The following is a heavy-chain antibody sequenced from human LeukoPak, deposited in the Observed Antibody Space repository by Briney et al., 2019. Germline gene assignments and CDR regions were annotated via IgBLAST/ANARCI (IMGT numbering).Heavy chain of an antibody. D-gene: IGHD2-2*01. CDR1: GGSFSGYY. CDR3: ARGVGGTSFAWFDP. V-gene: IGHV4-34*01. Sequence: SETLSLTCAVYGGSFSGYYWSWIRQPPGKGLEWIGEINHSGSTNYNPSVKSRVPISVDTSKNQFSLKLSSVTAADTAVYYCARGVGGTSFAWFDPWGQGTLVTVSS. CDR2: INHSGST. J-gene: IGHJ5*02.